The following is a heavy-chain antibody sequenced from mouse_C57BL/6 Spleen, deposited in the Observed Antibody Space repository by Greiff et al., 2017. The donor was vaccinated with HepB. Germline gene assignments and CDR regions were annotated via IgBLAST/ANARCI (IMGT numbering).Heavy chain of an antibody. CDR1: GYSFTGYY. D-gene: IGHD2-5*01. V-gene: IGHV1-42*01. CDR2: INPSTGGT. J-gene: IGHJ1*03. CDR3: ARSGGYSNYPWYFDV. Sequence: EVKLQESGPELVKPGASVKISCKASGYSFTGYYMNWVKQSPEKSLEWIGEINPSTGGTTYNQKFKAKATLTVDKSSSTAYMQLKSLTSEDSAVYYCARSGGYSNYPWYFDVWGTGTTVTVSS.